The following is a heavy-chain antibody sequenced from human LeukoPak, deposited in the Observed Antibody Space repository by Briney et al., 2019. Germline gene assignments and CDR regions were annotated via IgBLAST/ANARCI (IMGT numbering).Heavy chain of an antibody. J-gene: IGHJ3*02. CDR1: GFTFSSYS. CDR2: ISSSSSYI. V-gene: IGHV3-21*01. Sequence: GGSLRLSCAASGFTFSSYSMNWVRQAPGKGLEWVSSISSSSSYIYYADSVKGRFTISRDNAKNSLYLQMNSLRAEDAAVYYCARGSYSSLGGAFDIWGQGTMVTVSS. CDR3: ARGSYSSLGGAFDI. D-gene: IGHD6-13*01.